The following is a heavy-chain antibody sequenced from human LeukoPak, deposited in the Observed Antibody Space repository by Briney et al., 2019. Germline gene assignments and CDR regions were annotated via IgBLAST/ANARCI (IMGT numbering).Heavy chain of an antibody. CDR2: INPNNGDT. CDR3: ARLPNYYDSTGSFDY. CDR1: GYTFIGYY. V-gene: IGHV1-2*06. J-gene: IGHJ4*02. Sequence: GASVKVSCKASGYTFIGYYMHWVRQAPGQGLEWMGRINPNNGDTNYAQKFQGRVTMTRDTSVITAYMELSRLRSDDTAVYYCARLPNYYDSTGSFDYWGQGTLVTVSS. D-gene: IGHD3-22*01.